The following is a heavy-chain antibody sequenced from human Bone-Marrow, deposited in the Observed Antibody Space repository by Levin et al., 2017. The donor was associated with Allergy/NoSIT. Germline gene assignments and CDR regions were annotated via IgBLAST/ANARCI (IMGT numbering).Heavy chain of an antibody. CDR2: IWYSGSRQ. V-gene: IGHV3-33*01. D-gene: IGHD5-12*01. CDR1: GFTFTSYG. CDR3: ARDIGYEATFYGLDV. J-gene: IGHJ6*01. Sequence: GESLKISCAASGFTFTSYGMHWVRQAPGKGLEWVAVIWYSGSRQYYGESVKGRFTISRDSSKNTLFLQMNNLTVEDTAVYFCARDIGYEATFYGLDVWGEGTTVTV.